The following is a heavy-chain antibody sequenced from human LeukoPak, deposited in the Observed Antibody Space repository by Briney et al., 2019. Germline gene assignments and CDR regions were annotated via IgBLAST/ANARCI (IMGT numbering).Heavy chain of an antibody. Sequence: PSETLSLTCTVSGGSISSYYWSWIRQPPGKGLEWIGYSHYSGSTNYNPSPKSRVTISVDTSKNQFSLKLSSVTAADTAVYYCARPLRYGADAFDVWGQGTMVTVSS. CDR2: SHYSGST. CDR1: GGSISSYY. V-gene: IGHV4-59*08. J-gene: IGHJ3*01. CDR3: ARPLRYGADAFDV. D-gene: IGHD1-26*01.